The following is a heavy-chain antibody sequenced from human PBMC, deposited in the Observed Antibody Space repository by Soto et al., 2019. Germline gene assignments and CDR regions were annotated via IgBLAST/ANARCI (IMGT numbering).Heavy chain of an antibody. J-gene: IGHJ6*02. CDR2: INPGNGDT. Sequence: ASVKVSCKTSGYSFTKYGLHWVRQAPGQRLEWMGWINPGNGDTKYSQKFQGRVTITRDTSATTAYMELSSLGSEDSAVFYCARTDCSSTSCYNYYYYGMDVWGQGTTVT. CDR3: ARTDCSSTSCYNYYYYGMDV. D-gene: IGHD2-2*01. V-gene: IGHV1-3*01. CDR1: GYSFTKYG.